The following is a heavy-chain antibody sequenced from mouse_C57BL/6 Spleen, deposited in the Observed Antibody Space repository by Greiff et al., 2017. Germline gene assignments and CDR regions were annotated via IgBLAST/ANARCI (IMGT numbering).Heavy chain of an antibody. J-gene: IGHJ3*01. CDR1: GFTFSSYA. CDR2: ISDGGSYT. Sequence: EVNVVESGGGLVKPGGSLKLSCAASGFTFSSYAMSWVRQTPEKRLEWVATISDGGSYTYYPDNVKGRFTISRDNAKNNLYLQMSHLKSEDTAMYYCARDKDDGYFFAYWGQGTLVTVSA. V-gene: IGHV5-4*01. CDR3: ARDKDDGYFFAY. D-gene: IGHD2-3*01.